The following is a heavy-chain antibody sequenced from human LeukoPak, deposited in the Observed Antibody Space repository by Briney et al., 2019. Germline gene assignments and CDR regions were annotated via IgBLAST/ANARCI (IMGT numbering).Heavy chain of an antibody. CDR2: IYYSGSA. CDR3: ARVGRGTPNWFDP. J-gene: IGHJ5*02. V-gene: IGHV4-59*01. Sequence: SETLSLTCTVSGGSISSYYWSWIRQPPGKGPEWIGYIYYSGSADYNPSLKSRVTISVDTSKNQFSLKLTSVTAADTATYYCARVGRGTPNWFDPWGQGTLVTVPS. D-gene: IGHD2-15*01. CDR1: GGSISSYY.